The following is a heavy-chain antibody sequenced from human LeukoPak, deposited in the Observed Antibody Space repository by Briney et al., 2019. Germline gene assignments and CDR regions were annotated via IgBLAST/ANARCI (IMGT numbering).Heavy chain of an antibody. CDR1: GGSISSSSYY. J-gene: IGHJ4*02. CDR3: ATITIFGVVTLFDY. D-gene: IGHD3-3*01. V-gene: IGHV4-39*01. CDR2: IYYSGST. Sequence: SETLSLTCTVSGGSISSSSYYWGWIRQPPGKGLEWIGSIYYSGSTYYNPSLKSRVTISVDTSKNQFSLKLSSVTAADTAVYYCATITIFGVVTLFDYCGQGTLVTVSS.